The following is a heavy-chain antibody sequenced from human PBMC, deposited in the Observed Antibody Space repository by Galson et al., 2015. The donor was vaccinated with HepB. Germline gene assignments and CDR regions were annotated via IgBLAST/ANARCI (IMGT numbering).Heavy chain of an antibody. D-gene: IGHD3-10*01. J-gene: IGHJ5*02. Sequence: ETLSLTCTVSGAYISGSSYYWAWIRQPPGKGLEWIGSIYSSGRTYYSPSLKSRLAISVDMSKNQFSLNLTSFSAADTAVYYCARRPGYYYGSGSYYPFDHWGQGTLVTVSS. CDR1: GAYISGSSYY. CDR2: IYSSGRT. CDR3: ARRPGYYYGSGSYYPFDH. V-gene: IGHV4-39*07.